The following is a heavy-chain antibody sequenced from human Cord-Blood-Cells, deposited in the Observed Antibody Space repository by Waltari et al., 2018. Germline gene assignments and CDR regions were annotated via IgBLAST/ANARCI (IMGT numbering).Heavy chain of an antibody. CDR2: ISWNSGSI. D-gene: IGHD6-13*01. Sequence: EVQLVESGGGLVQPGRSLRLSCAASGFTFDDYAIHWVRQAPGKGLEWVSGISWNSGSIGYADSVKGRFTISRDNAKNSLYLQMNSLRAEDTALYYCGGYSSSWYLTGYFDLWGRGTLVTVSS. CDR3: GGYSSSWYLTGYFDL. V-gene: IGHV3-9*01. CDR1: GFTFDDYA. J-gene: IGHJ2*01.